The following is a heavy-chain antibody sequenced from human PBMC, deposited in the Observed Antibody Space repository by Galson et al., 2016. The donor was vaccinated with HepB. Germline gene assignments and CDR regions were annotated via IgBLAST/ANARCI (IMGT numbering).Heavy chain of an antibody. D-gene: IGHD3-10*01. J-gene: IGHJ4*02. V-gene: IGHV4-39*01. CDR2: VYYSGAT. CDR3: ARRTYGSGIDY. Sequence: WFRQAPGKGLEWIGTVYYSGATFHNTSLKSRVTIFVDKSKNQLSLKLNSVTAADTAVYYCARRTYGSGIDYWGQGTLVIVSS.